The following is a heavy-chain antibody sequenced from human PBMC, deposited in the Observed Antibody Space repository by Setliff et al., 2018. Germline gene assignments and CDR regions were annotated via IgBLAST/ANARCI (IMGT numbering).Heavy chain of an antibody. CDR1: GESFSNNY. CDR2: SNHGGST. D-gene: IGHD2-21*02. J-gene: IGHJ4*02. Sequence: SETLSLTCSVYGESFSNNYWSWIRQSPGRGLEWIGESNHGGSTSYNPSLKSRLTMSVDTSKNQFSLKLTSVTAADTAVYYCARDLYCGGHCYQLFDSWGQGSPVTVSS. V-gene: IGHV4-34*01. CDR3: ARDLYCGGHCYQLFDS.